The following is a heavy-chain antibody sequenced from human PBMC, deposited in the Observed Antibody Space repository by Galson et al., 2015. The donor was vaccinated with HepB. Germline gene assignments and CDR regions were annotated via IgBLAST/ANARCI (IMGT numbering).Heavy chain of an antibody. D-gene: IGHD3-10*01. CDR1: GFTFSSYA. V-gene: IGHV3-21*01. CDR3: ARGRGSGRPPARYHMDV. CDR2: ISSSSSFV. J-gene: IGHJ6*02. Sequence: SLRLSCAASGFTFSSYAMHWVRQAPGMGLEWVSSISSSSSFVYYADSMKGRFTISRDNAKNSLYLQMNSLRAEDTAMYYCARGRGSGRPPARYHMDVWGQGTTVTVSS.